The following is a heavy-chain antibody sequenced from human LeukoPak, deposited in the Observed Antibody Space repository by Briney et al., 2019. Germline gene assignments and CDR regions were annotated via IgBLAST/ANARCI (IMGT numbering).Heavy chain of an antibody. CDR2: INYSGST. CDR3: ARLPSSAIKD. J-gene: IGHJ4*02. D-gene: IGHD2-2*01. Sequence: PSETLSLTCAVYGGSFSGYYWNWIRQPPGKGLEWIGEINYSGSTNYNPSLKSRVTISVDTSKNQFSLKLSFVTAADTAVYYCARLPSSAIKDWGQGTLVTASS. V-gene: IGHV4-34*01. CDR1: GGSFSGYY.